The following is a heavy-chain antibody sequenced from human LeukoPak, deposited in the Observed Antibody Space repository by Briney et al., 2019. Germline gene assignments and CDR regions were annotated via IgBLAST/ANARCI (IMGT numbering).Heavy chain of an antibody. CDR1: GVSISDGLYY. J-gene: IGHJ3*02. Sequence: SETLSLSCSVSGVSISDGLYYWTWIRQHPGKGLEWIGYKYYSGSANYNPSLKSRLTISVDTSKNQFSLQLSSVTAADTAMYYCATPYCSGISCLDVFNIWGQGTMVTVSS. CDR2: KYYSGSA. CDR3: ATPYCSGISCLDVFNI. D-gene: IGHD2-2*01. V-gene: IGHV4-31*03.